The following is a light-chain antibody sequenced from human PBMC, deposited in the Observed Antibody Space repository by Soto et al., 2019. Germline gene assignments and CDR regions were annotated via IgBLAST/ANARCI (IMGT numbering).Light chain of an antibody. V-gene: IGLV2-11*01. CDR3: CSYTGSYTSRV. CDR1: SSDVGGYNY. CDR2: DVN. J-gene: IGLJ2*01. Sequence: QSVLTQPRSVSGSPGQSVTISCTGTSSDVGGYNYVSWYQQYPGKAPKLMIHDVNKRPSGVPDRFSGSKSGNTASLTISGLQAEDEADYHCCSYTGSYTSRVFGGGTKLTVL.